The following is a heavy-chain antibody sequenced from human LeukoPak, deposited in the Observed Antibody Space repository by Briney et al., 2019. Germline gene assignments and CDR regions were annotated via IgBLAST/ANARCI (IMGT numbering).Heavy chain of an antibody. Sequence: PSQTLSLTCTVSGGSISRGGSYWSWIRQHPGKGLEWIGYIYSSRRTYYNPSLKSRIDMAVDTSRNQFSLNLRPVSAADTAVYYCARDTSGHYVYAEWGQGALVSVSS. J-gene: IGHJ4*02. CDR2: IYSSRRT. CDR1: GGSISRGGSY. CDR3: ARDTSGHYVYAE. D-gene: IGHD3-22*01. V-gene: IGHV4-31*02.